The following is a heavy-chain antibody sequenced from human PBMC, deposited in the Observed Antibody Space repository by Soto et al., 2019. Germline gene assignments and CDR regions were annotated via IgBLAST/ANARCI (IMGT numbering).Heavy chain of an antibody. Sequence: GGSLRLSCAASGFTFSSYDMRWVRQATGKGLEWVSAIGTAGDTYYPGSVKGRFTITRENAKNSLYHQMNSLRAEDTAVYYCARSLYYYYYGMDVWGQGTTVTVSS. J-gene: IGHJ6*02. CDR3: ARSLYYYYYGMDV. CDR2: IGTAGDT. CDR1: GFTFSSYD. V-gene: IGHV3-13*01.